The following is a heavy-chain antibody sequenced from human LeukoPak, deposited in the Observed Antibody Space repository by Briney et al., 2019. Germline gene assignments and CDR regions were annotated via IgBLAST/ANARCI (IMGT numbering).Heavy chain of an antibody. D-gene: IGHD2-8*01. CDR3: AREDVVLVDAVRYYYYGMDV. CDR2: INPSRGRT. CDR1: GYNFISYY. V-gene: IGHV1-46*01. Sequence: ASVKVSCKASGYNFISYYMHWARQAPGQGLAWMGIINPSRGRTSYAQKFQDRVTMTRDTSTSTVYMELISLKSEDTAVYYCAREDVVLVDAVRYYYYGMDVWGQGTTVTVSS. J-gene: IGHJ6*02.